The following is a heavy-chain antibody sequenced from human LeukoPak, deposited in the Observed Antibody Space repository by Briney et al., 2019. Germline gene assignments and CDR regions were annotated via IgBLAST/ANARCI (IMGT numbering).Heavy chain of an antibody. Sequence: SETLSLTCTVSGYSISSGYYWGWIRQPPGKGLEWIGSIHHSGSTYYNPSLKSRVTISVDTSKNQFSLKLSSVTAADTAVYYCRVDTPFFDYWGQGTLVTVPS. CDR1: GYSISSGYY. J-gene: IGHJ4*02. CDR3: RVDTPFFDY. CDR2: IHHSGST. D-gene: IGHD5-18*01. V-gene: IGHV4-38-2*02.